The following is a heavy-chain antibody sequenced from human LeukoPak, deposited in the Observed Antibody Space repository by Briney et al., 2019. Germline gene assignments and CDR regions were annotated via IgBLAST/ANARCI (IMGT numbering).Heavy chain of an antibody. D-gene: IGHD6-19*01. CDR2: ISGDGGST. CDR3: AKDIARVEWLASPAEFDY. CDR1: GFTFDDYA. J-gene: IGHJ4*02. Sequence: PGGSLRLSXAASGFTFDDYAMHWVRQAPGKGLEWVSLISGDGGSTYYADSVKGRFTISRDNSKNSLYLQMNSLRTEDTALYYCAKDIARVEWLASPAEFDYWGQGTLVTVSS. V-gene: IGHV3-43*02.